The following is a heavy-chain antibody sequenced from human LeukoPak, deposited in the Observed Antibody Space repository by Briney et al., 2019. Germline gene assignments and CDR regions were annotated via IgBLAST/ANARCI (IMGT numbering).Heavy chain of an antibody. Sequence: GGSLRLSCAASGFTFSSYAMSWVRQAPGKGLEWVSAISGSGGSTYYADSVKGRFTISRDNSKNTLYLQMNSLRAEDTAVYYCAKDRRQNSRYGSGNLFDYWGQGTLVTVSS. CDR2: ISGSGGST. D-gene: IGHD3-10*01. J-gene: IGHJ4*02. CDR1: GFTFSSYA. V-gene: IGHV3-23*01. CDR3: AKDRRQNSRYGSGNLFDY.